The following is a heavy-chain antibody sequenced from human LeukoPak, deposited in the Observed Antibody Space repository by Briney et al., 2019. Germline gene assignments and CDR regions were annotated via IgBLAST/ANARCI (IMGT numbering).Heavy chain of an antibody. CDR2: IYYSGST. CDR1: GGSISSYY. J-gene: IGHJ5*02. Sequence: SETLSLTCTVSGGSISSYYWSWIRQPPGKGLEWIGYIYYSGSTNYNPSLKSRVPISVDTSKNQFSLKLSSVTAADTAVYYCASAGRGYSGYAFTWGQGTLVTVSS. D-gene: IGHD5-12*01. CDR3: ASAGRGYSGYAFT. V-gene: IGHV4-59*01.